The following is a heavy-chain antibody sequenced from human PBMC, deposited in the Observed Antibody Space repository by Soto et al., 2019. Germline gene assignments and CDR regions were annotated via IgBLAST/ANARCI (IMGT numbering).Heavy chain of an antibody. CDR3: ARDKDRQQLGGNYYYIMDV. Sequence: QVQLVQSGAEVKKPGSSVKVSCKTSGGTFRTSAISWVRQAPGQGLEWMGGIMPVFPTPDYAQKFQGRVNITADESTGTAYMELSSLRSDDTAVYYCARDKDRQQLGGNYYYIMDVWGQGTTVTVSS. V-gene: IGHV1-69*12. J-gene: IGHJ6*01. CDR1: GGTFRTSA. D-gene: IGHD3-3*02. CDR2: IMPVFPTP.